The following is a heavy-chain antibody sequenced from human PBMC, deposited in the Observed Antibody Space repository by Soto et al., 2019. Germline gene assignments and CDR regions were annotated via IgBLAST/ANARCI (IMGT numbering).Heavy chain of an antibody. CDR2: INPNSAGT. Sequence: GASVKVSCKASGYTFTGYYVHWVRQAPGQGLEWMGWINPNSAGTNSAQKFQDRVTMTSDTSISTAYMELSRLRSDDTAVYYCARVMDPYSGPLLDLWGQGTMVTVSS. D-gene: IGHD1-26*01. V-gene: IGHV1-2*02. J-gene: IGHJ3*01. CDR1: GYTFTGYY. CDR3: ARVMDPYSGPLLDL.